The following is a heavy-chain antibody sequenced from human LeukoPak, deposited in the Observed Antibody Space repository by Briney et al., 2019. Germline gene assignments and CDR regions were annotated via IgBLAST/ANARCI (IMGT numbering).Heavy chain of an antibody. Sequence: SETLSLTCTVSGGSISSYYWSWIRQPPGKGLEWIGYIYYSGSTNYNPSLKSRVTISVDTSKNQFSLKLSSVTAADTAVYYCARVVNYYGSRDYWGQGTLVTVSS. J-gene: IGHJ4*02. CDR2: IYYSGST. CDR1: GGSISSYY. V-gene: IGHV4-59*01. D-gene: IGHD3-10*01. CDR3: ARVVNYYGSRDY.